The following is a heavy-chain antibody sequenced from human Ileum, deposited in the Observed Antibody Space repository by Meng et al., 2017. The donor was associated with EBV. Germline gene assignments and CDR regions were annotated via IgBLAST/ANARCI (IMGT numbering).Heavy chain of an antibody. V-gene: IGHV1-69*01. Sequence: QRGQLGDEGRRPGSSVKVSCKASGGTFSSYAISWVRQAPGQGLEWMGGIIPIFGTANYAQKFQGRVTITADESTSTAYMELSSLRSEDTAVYYCARGNGYSSSFYFDYWGQGTLVTVSS. CDR2: IIPIFGTA. CDR1: GGTFSSYA. J-gene: IGHJ4*02. D-gene: IGHD6-13*01. CDR3: ARGNGYSSSFYFDY.